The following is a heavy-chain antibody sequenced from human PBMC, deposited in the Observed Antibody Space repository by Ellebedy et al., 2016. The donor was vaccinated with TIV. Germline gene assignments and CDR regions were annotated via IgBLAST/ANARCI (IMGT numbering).Heavy chain of an antibody. J-gene: IGHJ4*02. D-gene: IGHD6-19*01. CDR3: ARRPRYSSGWYVGPGNYFDY. V-gene: IGHV4-4*02. CDR1: GFSLSNIIM. CDR2: INHSGIT. Sequence: SGPTLVKPKETLTLTCTVSGFSLSNIIMGVSWIRQPPGKGLEWIGEINHSGITNYNPSLKSRVTVSVDTSKNQFSLKLSSVTAADTAVYYCARRPRYSSGWYVGPGNYFDYWGQGTLVTVSS.